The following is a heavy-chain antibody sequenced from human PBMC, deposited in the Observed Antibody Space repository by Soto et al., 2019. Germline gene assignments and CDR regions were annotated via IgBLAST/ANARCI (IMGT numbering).Heavy chain of an antibody. D-gene: IGHD6-6*01. V-gene: IGHV1-69*01. CDR2: IIPIFGTA. CDR3: EVAGAARGYYYYGMDV. CDR1: GGTFSSYA. Sequence: QVQLVQSGAEVKKPGSSVKVSCKASGGTFSSYAISWVRQAPGQGLEWMGGIIPIFGTANYAQKFQGRVTIIADESTSTAYMELSSLRSEDTAVYYCEVAGAARGYYYYGMDVWGQGTTVTVSS. J-gene: IGHJ6*02.